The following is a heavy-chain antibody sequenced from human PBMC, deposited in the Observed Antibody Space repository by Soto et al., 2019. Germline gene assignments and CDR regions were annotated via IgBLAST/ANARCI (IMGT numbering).Heavy chain of an antibody. D-gene: IGHD3-22*01. Sequence: QVQLVESGGGLVKPGGTLRLSCTGSGFTFSDYYMTWIRQAPGKGLEWVSYISYGSSYTKYADSVKGRFTISRDNAKNSLFLQMNNLRTEDTDIYYCARDPNNSSSWWLDPWGRGALVTVSS. CDR2: ISYGSSYT. V-gene: IGHV3-11*06. J-gene: IGHJ5*02. CDR3: ARDPNNSSSWWLDP. CDR1: GFTFSDYY.